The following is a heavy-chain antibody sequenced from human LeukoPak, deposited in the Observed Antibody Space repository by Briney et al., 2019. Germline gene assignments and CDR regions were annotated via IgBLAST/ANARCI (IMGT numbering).Heavy chain of an antibody. CDR1: GYSISSGYY. CDR2: IYHSGST. D-gene: IGHD3-22*01. CDR3: ARGRRITMIVVVQPFDY. Sequence: PSETLSLTCTVSGYSISSGYYWGWIRQPPGKGLEWIGSIYHSGSTYYNPSLKSRVTISVDTSKNQFSLKLSSVTAADTAVYYCARGRRITMIVVVQPFDYWGQGTLVTVSS. J-gene: IGHJ4*02. V-gene: IGHV4-38-2*02.